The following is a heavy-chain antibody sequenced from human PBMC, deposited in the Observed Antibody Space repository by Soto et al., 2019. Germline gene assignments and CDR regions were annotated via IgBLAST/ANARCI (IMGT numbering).Heavy chain of an antibody. Sequence: ISSDGYWWTWIRQHPGKGLEWIGNIYNSGRTNYNPSLKSRVIISVDTSKNQFSLRLNSVTAADTAVYYCAREVSGSDFDYWGQGTLVTVSS. D-gene: IGHD3-10*01. CDR3: AREVSGSDFDY. V-gene: IGHV4-31*02. CDR2: IYNSGRT. J-gene: IGHJ4*02. CDR1: ISSDGYW.